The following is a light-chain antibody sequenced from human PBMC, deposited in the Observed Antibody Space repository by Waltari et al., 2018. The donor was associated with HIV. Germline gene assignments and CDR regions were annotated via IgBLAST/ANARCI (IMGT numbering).Light chain of an antibody. Sequence: AIRMTQSPSSFSASTGDRVTITCRASQGISSYLAWYQQKPGKAPNLLIYAASTLQSGVPSRFSGSGSGTDFTPTISCLQSEDFASYYCQQYYSYPLTFGGGTKVEIK. CDR2: AAS. CDR1: QGISSY. CDR3: QQYYSYPLT. V-gene: IGKV1-8*01. J-gene: IGKJ4*01.